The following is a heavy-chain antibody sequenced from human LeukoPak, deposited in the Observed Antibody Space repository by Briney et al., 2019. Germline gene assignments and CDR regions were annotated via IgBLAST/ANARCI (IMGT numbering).Heavy chain of an antibody. D-gene: IGHD2-15*01. CDR2: IYPGDSDT. Sequence: GESLKISCKGSGYSFTSYWIGWVRQMPGKGLEWMGIIYPGDSDTRYRPSFQGQVTISADQSISTAYLQWSSLRASDTARYYCARRGVVGGYDYGMDVWGQGTTVTVSS. V-gene: IGHV5-51*01. CDR3: ARRGVVGGYDYGMDV. J-gene: IGHJ6*02. CDR1: GYSFTSYW.